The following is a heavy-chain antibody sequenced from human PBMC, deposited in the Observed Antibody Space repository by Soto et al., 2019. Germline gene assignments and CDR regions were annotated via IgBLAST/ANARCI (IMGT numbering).Heavy chain of an antibody. Sequence: QVQLDESGGGVVQPGRSLRLSCEASGFTFSGYGMHWVRQAPGKGLEWVAVISYEGSTQYYAESVKGRFTISRDNAKNTLFLQMNGLRVEDTGIYYCAKDEGWRIQLWLGSYGLDVWGHGTTDTVSS. V-gene: IGHV3-30*18. D-gene: IGHD5-18*01. J-gene: IGHJ6*02. CDR2: ISYEGSTQ. CDR1: GFTFSGYG. CDR3: AKDEGWRIQLWLGSYGLDV.